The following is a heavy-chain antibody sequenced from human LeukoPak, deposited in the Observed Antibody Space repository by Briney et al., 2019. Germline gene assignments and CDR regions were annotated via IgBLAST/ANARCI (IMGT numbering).Heavy chain of an antibody. V-gene: IGHV4-59*01. CDR3: AGFDCSGDCYSAFDY. CDR1: GGSISSYY. J-gene: IGHJ4*02. CDR2: ISDSGNT. Sequence: SETLSLTCIVSGGSISSYYWSWIRQPPGKGLEWIGFISDSGNTNYNPSLKSRVTISLDTSKTQFSLKLSSVTAADTAVYYCAGFDCSGDCYSAFDYWGQGTLVTVSS. D-gene: IGHD2-21*02.